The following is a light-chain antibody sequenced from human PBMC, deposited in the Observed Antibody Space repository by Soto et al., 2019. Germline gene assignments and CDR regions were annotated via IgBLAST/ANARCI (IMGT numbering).Light chain of an antibody. CDR1: SSDFGSYKF. CDR2: ETS. V-gene: IGLV2-23*01. CDR3: FSFTSTNTHV. J-gene: IGLJ1*01. Sequence: QSALTQPASVSGSPGQSVTISCTGTSSDFGSYKFVSWYQHHPGKVPKVIIYETSKRPSGVPDRFSGSKSGNTASLTISGLQAEDEADYYCFSFTSTNTHVFGSGTKLTVL.